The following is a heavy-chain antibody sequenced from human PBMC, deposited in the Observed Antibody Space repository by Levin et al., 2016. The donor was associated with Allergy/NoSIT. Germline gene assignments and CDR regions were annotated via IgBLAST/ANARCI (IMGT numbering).Heavy chain of an antibody. J-gene: IGHJ3*02. CDR2: IYSGGST. V-gene: IGHV3-66*04. Sequence: VRQAPGKGLEWVSVIYSGGSTYYADSVKGRFTISRDNSKNTLYLQMNSLRAEDTAVYYCAGPRYDANAFDIWGQGTMVTVSS. CDR3: AGPRYDANAFDI. D-gene: IGHD3-22*01.